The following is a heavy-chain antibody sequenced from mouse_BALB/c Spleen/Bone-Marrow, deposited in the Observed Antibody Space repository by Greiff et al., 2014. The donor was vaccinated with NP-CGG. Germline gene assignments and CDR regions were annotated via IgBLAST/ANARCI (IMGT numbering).Heavy chain of an antibody. J-gene: IGHJ4*01. Sequence: DVKLVESGGGLVQPGGSMKLSCVASGFTFSNYWMNWVRQSPEKGLEWVAEIRLKSNNYATHYAESVKGRFTISRDDSKSSVYLQMNNLRAEDTGIYYCIRRGRGYAMDYWGQGTSVTVSS. CDR2: IRLKSNNYAT. CDR1: GFTFSNYW. CDR3: IRRGRGYAMDY. V-gene: IGHV6-6*02.